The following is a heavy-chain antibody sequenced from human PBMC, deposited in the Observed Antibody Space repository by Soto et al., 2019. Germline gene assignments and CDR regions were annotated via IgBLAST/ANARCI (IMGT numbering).Heavy chain of an antibody. CDR1: GFTFSSYT. D-gene: IGHD3-10*01. CDR3: AKYYYGSGSIRAFDI. J-gene: IGHJ3*02. CDR2: IVGSGDNT. V-gene: IGHV3-23*01. Sequence: EVQLLESGGGLVRPGGSLRLSCAASGFTFSSYTMTWVRQAPGERLEWVSSIVGSGDNTYYADSVKGWFTISRDNSKTTLYLRMNRLRAEDTAVSYCAKYYYGSGSIRAFDIWGQGKMVTVSS.